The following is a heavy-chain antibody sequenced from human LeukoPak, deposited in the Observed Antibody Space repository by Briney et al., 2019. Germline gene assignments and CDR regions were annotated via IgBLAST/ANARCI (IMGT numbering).Heavy chain of an antibody. V-gene: IGHV1-8*01. CDR2: MNPNSGST. CDR1: GYTFTSYD. CDR3: ASGVRRSTDFDI. Sequence: GASVKVSCKASGYTFTSYDINWVRQATGQGLEWMGWMNPNSGSTGYAQKFQGRVTMTRNTSISTAYMELSSLRSEDTAVYYCASGVRRSTDFDIWGQGTMVTVSS. J-gene: IGHJ3*02.